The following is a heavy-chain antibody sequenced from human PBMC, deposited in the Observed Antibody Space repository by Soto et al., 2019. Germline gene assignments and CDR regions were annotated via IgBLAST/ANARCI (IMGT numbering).Heavy chain of an antibody. V-gene: IGHV5-51*01. Sequence: GESLKISCKGSGYSFTSYWIGWVRQMPGKGLEWMGIIYPGDSDTRYSPSFQGQVTISADKSISTAYLQWSSLKASDTAMYYCARQGDILTGYRYYYMDVWGKGTTVTVSS. CDR2: IYPGDSDT. CDR1: GYSFTSYW. D-gene: IGHD3-9*01. J-gene: IGHJ6*03. CDR3: ARQGDILTGYRYYYMDV.